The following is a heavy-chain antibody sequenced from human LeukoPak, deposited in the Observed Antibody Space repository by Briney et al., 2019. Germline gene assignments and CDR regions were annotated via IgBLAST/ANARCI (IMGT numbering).Heavy chain of an antibody. Sequence: GRSMRLSCAASGFTFSSYGMHWVRQAPGKGLEWVAVISYDGSNKYYADSVKCRFTISRDNSKNTLYLQMNSLRAEDTAVYYCAKDLYDILTGYCFDYWGQGTLVTVSS. V-gene: IGHV3-30*18. CDR3: AKDLYDILTGYCFDY. J-gene: IGHJ4*02. CDR2: ISYDGSNK. D-gene: IGHD3-9*01. CDR1: GFTFSSYG.